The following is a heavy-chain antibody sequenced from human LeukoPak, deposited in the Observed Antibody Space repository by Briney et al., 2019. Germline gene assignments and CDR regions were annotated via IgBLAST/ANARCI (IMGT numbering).Heavy chain of an antibody. D-gene: IGHD6-13*01. J-gene: IGHJ4*02. V-gene: IGHV4-59*01. CDR2: IYYSGST. Sequence: SETLSLTCTVSGGSISSYYWSWIRQPPGKGLEWIGYIYYSGSTNYNPSLKSRVTISVDTSKNQFSLKLSSVTAADTAVYYCARDLAAAGSRLFDYWGQGTPVTVSS. CDR1: GGSISSYY. CDR3: ARDLAAAGSRLFDY.